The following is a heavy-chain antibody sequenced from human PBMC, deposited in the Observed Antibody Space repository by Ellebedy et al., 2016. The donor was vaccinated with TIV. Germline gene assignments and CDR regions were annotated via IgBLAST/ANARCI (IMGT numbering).Heavy chain of an antibody. J-gene: IGHJ5*02. CDR3: ARGTRVYYDFWSGPDPNWFDP. Sequence: ASVKVSXXASGYIFTGYYIHWVRQAPGQGLEWMGWINPNSGGTNYAQKFQGRVTMTRDTSISTAYMELSRLRSDDTAVYYCARGTRVYYDFWSGPDPNWFDPWGQGTLVTVSS. CDR2: INPNSGGT. V-gene: IGHV1-2*02. CDR1: GYIFTGYY. D-gene: IGHD3-3*01.